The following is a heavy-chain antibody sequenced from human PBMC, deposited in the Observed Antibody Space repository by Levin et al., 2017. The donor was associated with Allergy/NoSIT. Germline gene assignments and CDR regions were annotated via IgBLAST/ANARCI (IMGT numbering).Heavy chain of an antibody. V-gene: IGHV4-34*01. J-gene: IGHJ3*02. CDR3: ARDIVVVPAAIRKAMRAFDI. Sequence: SETLSLTCAVYGGSFSGYYWSWIRQPPGKGLEWIGEINHSGSTNYNPSLKSRVTISVDTSKNQFSLKLSSVTAADTAVYYCARDIVVVPAAIRKAMRAFDIWGQGTMVTVSS. CDR2: INHSGST. CDR1: GGSFSGYY. D-gene: IGHD2-2*01.